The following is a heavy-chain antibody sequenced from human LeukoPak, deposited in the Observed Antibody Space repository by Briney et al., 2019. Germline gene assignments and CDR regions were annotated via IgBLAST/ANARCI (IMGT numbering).Heavy chain of an antibody. CDR2: IASDGSST. Sequence: PGGSLRLSCAASGFTFSSYWMNWVRQAPGKGLVWVSRIASDGSSTTYADPVKGRFSISRDNAKNTLYLQMNSLRVEDTAVYYCARGRPHGNDSWGQGTLVTVSS. V-gene: IGHV3-74*01. CDR1: GFTFSSYW. D-gene: IGHD4-23*01. CDR3: ARGRPHGNDS. J-gene: IGHJ4*02.